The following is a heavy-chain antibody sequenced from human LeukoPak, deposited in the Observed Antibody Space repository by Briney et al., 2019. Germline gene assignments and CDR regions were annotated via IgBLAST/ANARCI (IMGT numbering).Heavy chain of an antibody. V-gene: IGHV4-39*07. CDR3: ARVHGYYDSSGLNY. CDR2: INHSGST. CDR1: GGSITSSDYY. Sequence: SETLSLTCTVSGGSITSSDYYWGWIRQPPGKGLECIGEINHSGSTNYNPSLKSRVTISVDTSKNQFSLKLSSVTAADTAVYYCARVHGYYDSSGLNYWGQGTLVTVSS. D-gene: IGHD3-22*01. J-gene: IGHJ4*02.